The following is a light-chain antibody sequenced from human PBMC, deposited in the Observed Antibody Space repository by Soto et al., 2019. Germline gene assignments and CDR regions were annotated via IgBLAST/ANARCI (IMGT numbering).Light chain of an antibody. CDR2: DVS. J-gene: IGLJ1*01. Sequence: QSVLTQPASVSGSPGQSITISCTGTSSDVGGYNYVSWYQQHPGKAPKFMIYDVSNRPSGVSNRFSGSKSGNTASLTISGLQAEDEADYYCSSYTTGTTPSVFGSGPKVPVL. V-gene: IGLV2-14*01. CDR3: SSYTTGTTPSV. CDR1: SSDVGGYNY.